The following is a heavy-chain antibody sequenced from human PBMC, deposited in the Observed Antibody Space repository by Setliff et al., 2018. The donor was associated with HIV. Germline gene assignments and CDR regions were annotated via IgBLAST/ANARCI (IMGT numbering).Heavy chain of an antibody. D-gene: IGHD3-9*01. J-gene: IGHJ4*02. CDR3: ARDQPQDYDSLTGYYTGRYFDY. Sequence: PSETLSLTCAVYGGSFSGLYWNWIRQPPGKGLEWIGSIYHSGRTYYNPSLKSRVTISVDTSKNQFSLKLTSVTAADTAVYYCARDQPQDYDSLTGYYTGRYFDYWGRGTLVTVSS. CDR2: IYHSGRT. V-gene: IGHV4-34*01. CDR1: GGSFSGLY.